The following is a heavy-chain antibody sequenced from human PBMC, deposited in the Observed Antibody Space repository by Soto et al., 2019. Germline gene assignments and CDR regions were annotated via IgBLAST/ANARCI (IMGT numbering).Heavy chain of an antibody. V-gene: IGHV5-51*01. Sequence: PGESLKISCKGSGYSFSNYWIGWVRQMPGKGLEWMGIIYPGDSDTGYSPSFRGQVTISADKSISTAYLQWSSLKASDTAMYYCARSIPIINWQGDYYNRFDPPAQRTPVPVS. CDR3: ARSIPIINWQGDYYNRFDP. CDR1: GYSFSNYW. J-gene: IGHJ5*02. D-gene: IGHD1-20*01. CDR2: IYPGDSDT.